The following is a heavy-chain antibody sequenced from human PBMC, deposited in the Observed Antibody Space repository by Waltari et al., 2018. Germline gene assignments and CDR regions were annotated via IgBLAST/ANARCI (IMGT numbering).Heavy chain of an antibody. CDR1: GYNFGNYW. CDR3: ARHYQGSGSAAY. Sequence: EVQLVQSGAEVKKPGESLTISCTASGYNFGNYWVGWVRQMPGKGLEWMGLIYPADSETTYSPSFQGQVTISADKSVATAYLRWSSLKPSDSAIYYCARHYQGSGSAAYWGQGTLVTVSS. J-gene: IGHJ4*02. CDR2: IYPADSET. D-gene: IGHD3-10*01. V-gene: IGHV5-51*01.